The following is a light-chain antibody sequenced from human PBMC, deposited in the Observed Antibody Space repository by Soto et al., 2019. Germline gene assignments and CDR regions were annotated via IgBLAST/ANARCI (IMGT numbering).Light chain of an antibody. CDR1: QSVRTY. J-gene: IGKJ5*01. CDR2: GAS. CDR3: QQRSNWPPEIT. Sequence: EIVLTQSAVTLSLSPGERATLSCRASQSVRTYLAWYQVKPGQAPRLLIFGASTRATGIPDRFSGSGSETDFTLTISRLEPEDFAVYYCQQRSNWPPEITFGQGTRLEIK. V-gene: IGKV3-11*01.